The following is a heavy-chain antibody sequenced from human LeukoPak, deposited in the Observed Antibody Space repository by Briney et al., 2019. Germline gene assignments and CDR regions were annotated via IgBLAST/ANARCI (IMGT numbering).Heavy chain of an antibody. CDR2: INQSGST. CDR1: GGSFSGYY. CDR3: AINDGSGSYYKSDY. D-gene: IGHD3-10*01. J-gene: IGHJ4*02. Sequence: SETLSLTCAVYGGSFSGYYWSWIRQPPGKGLEWIGEINQSGSTNYNPSLKSRVTISIGTSKNQFSLKLTSVTAADTAVYYCAINDGSGSYYKSDYWGQGTLVTVSS. V-gene: IGHV4-34*01.